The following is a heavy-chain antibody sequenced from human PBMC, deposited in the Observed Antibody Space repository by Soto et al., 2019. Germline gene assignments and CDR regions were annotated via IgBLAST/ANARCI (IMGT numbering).Heavy chain of an antibody. CDR2: IYYSGST. CDR3: ARHVSTMVRAYGMDV. Sequence: PSETLSLTCTVSGGSISSYYWSWIRQPPGKGLEWIGYIYYSGSTNYNPSLKSRVTISVDTSKNQFSLKLSSVTAADTAVYYCARHVSTMVRAYGMDVWGQGTTVTVFS. CDR1: GGSISSYY. J-gene: IGHJ6*02. D-gene: IGHD3-10*01. V-gene: IGHV4-59*08.